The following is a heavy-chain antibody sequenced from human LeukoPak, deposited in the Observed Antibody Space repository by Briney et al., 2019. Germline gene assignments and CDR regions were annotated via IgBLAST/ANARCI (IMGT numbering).Heavy chain of an antibody. Sequence: ASVKVSCKASGFTFTNYFMHWLRQAPGQGLEWMGIISPNGDSTDYAQKFQGRLTMARDTSTTILYMELSGLRSEDTAIYYCARADDQDFDSWGQGTLVTVSS. CDR2: ISPNGDST. V-gene: IGHV1-46*01. CDR1: GFTFTNYF. J-gene: IGHJ4*02. D-gene: IGHD3-3*01. CDR3: ARADDQDFDS.